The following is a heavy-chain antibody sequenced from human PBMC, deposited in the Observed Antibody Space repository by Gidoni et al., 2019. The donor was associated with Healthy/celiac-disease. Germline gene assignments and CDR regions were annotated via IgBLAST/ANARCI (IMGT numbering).Heavy chain of an antibody. CDR2: INHSGST. D-gene: IGHD3-10*01. CDR1: GGSFSVYY. Sequence: QVQLQQWGAGLLKPSETLSLTCAVYGGSFSVYYWSWIRQPPGKGLEWIGEINHSGSTNYNPSLKSRVTISVDTSKNQFSLKLSSVTAADTAVYYCARDRHLGDYGSGSYYNYWFDYWGQGTLVTVSS. CDR3: ARDRHLGDYGSGSYYNYWFDY. J-gene: IGHJ4*02. V-gene: IGHV4-34*01.